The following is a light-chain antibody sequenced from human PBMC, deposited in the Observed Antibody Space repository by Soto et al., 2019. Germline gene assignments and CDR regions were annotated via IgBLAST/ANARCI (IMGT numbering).Light chain of an antibody. CDR3: QQYNNWPLT. J-gene: IGKJ4*01. CDR1: QSVSSY. Sequence: ETVLTQSPATLSLSPGQRVTLSCRASQSVSSYLAWYQQKPGQAPRLLIYGASTRATDIPARFSGSGSGTEFTLTISSLQSEDFALYYCQQYNNWPLTFGGGTKVDIK. CDR2: GAS. V-gene: IGKV3-15*01.